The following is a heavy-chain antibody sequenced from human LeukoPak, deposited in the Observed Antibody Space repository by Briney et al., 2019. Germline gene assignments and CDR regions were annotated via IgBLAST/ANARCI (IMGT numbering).Heavy chain of an antibody. D-gene: IGHD1-26*01. CDR3: ARDSGSSLTVYYFDY. Sequence: GGSLRLSCAASGFTFSSYAMSWVRQAPGKGLEWVSAISGSGGSTYYADSVKGRFTISRDNAKNSLYLQMNSLRAEDTAAYYCARDSGSSLTVYYFDYWGQGTLVTVSS. V-gene: IGHV3-23*01. CDR1: GFTFSSYA. J-gene: IGHJ4*02. CDR2: ISGSGGST.